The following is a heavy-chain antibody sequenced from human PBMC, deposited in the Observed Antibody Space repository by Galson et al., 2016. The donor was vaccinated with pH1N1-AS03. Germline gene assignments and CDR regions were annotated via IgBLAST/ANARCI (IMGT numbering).Heavy chain of an antibody. Sequence: CAISGDSVSSNIDAWNWIRPSPSRGLEWLGRTYWRSKWYIDYALPLKSRITINPVTSKNQFSPQLTSVIPDDTAVYYWARGRYSGFDIWGQGAKFTVSS. CDR1: GDSVSSNIDA. V-gene: IGHV6-1*01. CDR3: ARGRYSGFDI. D-gene: IGHD2-15*01. CDR2: TYWRSKWYI. J-gene: IGHJ3*02.